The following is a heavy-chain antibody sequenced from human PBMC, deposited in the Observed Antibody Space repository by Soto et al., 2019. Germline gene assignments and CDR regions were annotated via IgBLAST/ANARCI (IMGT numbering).Heavy chain of an antibody. CDR1: GGSISSSNW. Sequence: QVQLQESGPGLVKPSGTLSLTCVVSGGSISSSNWWSWVRQPPGKGLEWIGEIYNSGSTNYNPSLKSRVTITADKSKNQFSLTLSSVTAADTAVYYCARDSAATGLAGDWGQGTLVPVSS. CDR2: IYNSGST. J-gene: IGHJ4*02. V-gene: IGHV4-4*02. D-gene: IGHD6-13*01. CDR3: ARDSAATGLAGD.